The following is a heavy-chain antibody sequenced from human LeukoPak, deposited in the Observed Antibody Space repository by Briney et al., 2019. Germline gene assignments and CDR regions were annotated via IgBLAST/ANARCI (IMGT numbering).Heavy chain of an antibody. CDR3: AKETFDY. CDR2: ISWNSGSI. Sequence: LAGGSLRLSCAASGSTFDDYAMHWVRQAPGKGLEWVSGISWNSGSIGYADSVKGRFTISRDNAKNSLYLQMNSLRAEDTALYYCAKETFDYWGQGTLVTVSS. V-gene: IGHV3-9*01. CDR1: GSTFDDYA. J-gene: IGHJ4*02.